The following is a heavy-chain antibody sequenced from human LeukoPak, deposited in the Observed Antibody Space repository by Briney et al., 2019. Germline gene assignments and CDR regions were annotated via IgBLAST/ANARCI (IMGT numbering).Heavy chain of an antibody. CDR3: ARAQVGATDLGFDY. J-gene: IGHJ4*02. Sequence: SVKVSCKASGGTCSSYATSWVRQAPGQGLEWMGGIIPIFGTANYAQKFQGRVTITADESTSTAYMELSSLRSEDTAVYYCARAQVGATDLGFDYWGQGTLVTVSS. D-gene: IGHD1-26*01. CDR2: IIPIFGTA. V-gene: IGHV1-69*13. CDR1: GGTCSSYA.